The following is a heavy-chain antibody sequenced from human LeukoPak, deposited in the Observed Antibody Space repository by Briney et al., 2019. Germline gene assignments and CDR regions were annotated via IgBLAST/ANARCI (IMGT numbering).Heavy chain of an antibody. CDR3: ARGIRYGSGSYWGYYMDV. Sequence: GGSLRLSCAASGFTFSSYSMNWVRQAPGKGLEWVSAISGSGGSTYYADSVKGRFTISRDNFKNTLYLQMNSLRAEDTAVYYCARGIRYGSGSYWGYYMDVWGKGTTVTISS. CDR2: ISGSGGST. V-gene: IGHV3-23*01. J-gene: IGHJ6*03. D-gene: IGHD3-10*01. CDR1: GFTFSSYS.